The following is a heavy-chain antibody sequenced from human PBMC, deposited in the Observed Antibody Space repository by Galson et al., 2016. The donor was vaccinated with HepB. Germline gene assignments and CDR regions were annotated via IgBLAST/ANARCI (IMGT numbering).Heavy chain of an antibody. CDR1: GYNFISYW. J-gene: IGHJ3*02. CDR2: IYPGDSET. Sequence: QSGAEVKKPGESLKISCKGSGYNFISYWIGWVRQMPGKGLEWMGIIYPGDSETRYSPSFQGQVTISADKSISTAYLQWSSLKAADTAMYYWASHMGTFAGVSAYDIWGQGTMVTVSS. V-gene: IGHV5-51*01. CDR3: ASHMGTFAGVSAYDI. D-gene: IGHD3-16*01.